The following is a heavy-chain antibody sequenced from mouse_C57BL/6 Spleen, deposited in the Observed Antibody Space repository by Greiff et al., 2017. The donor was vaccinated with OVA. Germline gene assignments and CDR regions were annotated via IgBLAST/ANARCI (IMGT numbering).Heavy chain of an antibody. Sequence: QVQLKQSGAELARPGASVKLSCKASGYTFTSYGISWVKQRTGQGLEWIGEIYPRSGNTYYNEKFKGKATLTADKSSSTAYMELRSLTSEDSAVYFCHYGSSYFDYWGQGTTLTVSS. V-gene: IGHV1-81*01. CDR1: GYTFTSYG. J-gene: IGHJ2*01. CDR3: HYGSSYFDY. CDR2: IYPRSGNT. D-gene: IGHD1-1*01.